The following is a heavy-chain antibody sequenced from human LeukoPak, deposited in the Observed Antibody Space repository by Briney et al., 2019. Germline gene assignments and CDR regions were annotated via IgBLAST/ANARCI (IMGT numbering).Heavy chain of an antibody. V-gene: IGHV1-18*01. Sequence: ASVKVSCKASGYTFTSYGISWVRQAPGQGLEWMDWISAYNGNTNYARKLQGRVTMTTDTSTSTAYMELRSLRSDDTAVYYCARVGFWSGYYSAGEFDYWGQGTLVTVSS. CDR2: ISAYNGNT. CDR3: ARVGFWSGYYSAGEFDY. D-gene: IGHD3-3*01. CDR1: GYTFTSYG. J-gene: IGHJ4*02.